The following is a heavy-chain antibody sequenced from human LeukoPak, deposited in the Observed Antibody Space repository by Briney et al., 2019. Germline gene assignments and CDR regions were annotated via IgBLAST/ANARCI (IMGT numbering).Heavy chain of an antibody. V-gene: IGHV3-23*01. CDR2: ISGSADST. J-gene: IGHJ5*02. D-gene: IGHD6-13*01. CDR1: GFTFSSYA. Sequence: GGSLRLSCAASGFTFSSYAMNWVRQAPGKGLEWVSVISGSADSTYYADSVKGRFTISRDNSKNMVYLQMNSLRADDTAVYYCAKGTIATAVQSWFDPWGQGTLVTVSS. CDR3: AKGTIATAVQSWFDP.